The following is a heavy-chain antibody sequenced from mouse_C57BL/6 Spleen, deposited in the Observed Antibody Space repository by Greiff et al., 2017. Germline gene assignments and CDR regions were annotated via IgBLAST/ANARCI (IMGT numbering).Heavy chain of an antibody. CDR3: ARGGLRLAWFAY. V-gene: IGHV1-55*01. Sequence: QVQLQHPGAELVKPGASVKMSCKASGYTFTSYWITWVKQRPGQGLEWIGDIYPGSGSTNYNEKFKSKATLTVDTSSSTAYMQLSSLTSEDSAVYYCARGGLRLAWFAYWGQGTLVTVSA. CDR2: IYPGSGST. D-gene: IGHD2-2*01. CDR1: GYTFTSYW. J-gene: IGHJ3*01.